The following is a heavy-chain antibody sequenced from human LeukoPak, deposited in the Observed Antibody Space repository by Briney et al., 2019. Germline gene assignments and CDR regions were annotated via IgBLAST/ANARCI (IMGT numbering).Heavy chain of an antibody. D-gene: IGHD6-13*01. J-gene: IGHJ6*03. CDR2: IYYSGST. CDR1: GGSISSYY. CDR3: AREEGSSWYEAYYYYYMDV. V-gene: IGHV4-59*12. Sequence: SETLSLTCTVSGGSISSYYWSWIRQPPGKGLEWIGYIYYSGSTNYNPSLKSRVTISVDTSKNQFSLKLSSVAAADTAVYYCAREEGSSWYEAYYYYYMDVWGKGTTVTVSS.